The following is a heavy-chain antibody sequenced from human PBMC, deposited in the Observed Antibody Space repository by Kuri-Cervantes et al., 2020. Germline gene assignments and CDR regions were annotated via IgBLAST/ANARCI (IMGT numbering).Heavy chain of an antibody. J-gene: IGHJ4*02. CDR1: GYIFTNHG. CDR3: ASLDRSFDY. CDR2: INPNSGGT. Sequence: ASVKVSCKASGYIFTNHGISWVRQAPGQGPEWMGWINPNSGGTKYAEKFQGRVTMTRDTSISTAYMELSRLRSDDTAVYYCASLDRSFDYWGQGTLVTVSS. D-gene: IGHD1-1*01. V-gene: IGHV1-2*02.